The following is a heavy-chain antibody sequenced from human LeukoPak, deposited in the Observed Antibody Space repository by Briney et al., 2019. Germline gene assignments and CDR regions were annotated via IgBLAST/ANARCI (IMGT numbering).Heavy chain of an antibody. Sequence: GGSLRLSCTASGFTFGDYAMSWFRQAPGKGLEWVGFIRSRAYGGTTEYAASVKGRFSISREDSKSTAYLQMSSLKTEDTALYYCSRESGGRLDYYESGRYVTAFDIWGQGTMVTVSS. CDR1: GFTFGDYA. D-gene: IGHD3-22*01. J-gene: IGHJ3*02. CDR3: SRESGGRLDYYESGRYVTAFDI. V-gene: IGHV3-49*03. CDR2: IRSRAYGGTT.